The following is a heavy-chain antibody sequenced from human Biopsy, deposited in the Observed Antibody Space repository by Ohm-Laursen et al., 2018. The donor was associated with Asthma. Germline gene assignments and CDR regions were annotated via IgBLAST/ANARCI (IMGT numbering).Heavy chain of an antibody. Sequence: SDTLSLTCALSGGPLRGYVWAWIRQPPGKGLEWIGEIPQGGATAVNPSLKSRVTISMDPSKSHFYRSLRSMTAADTAVYYCASGPEWSGLDVWGQGTTVTVSS. D-gene: IGHD1-14*01. V-gene: IGHV4-34*01. CDR3: ASGPEWSGLDV. CDR1: GGPLRGYV. CDR2: IPQGGAT. J-gene: IGHJ6*02.